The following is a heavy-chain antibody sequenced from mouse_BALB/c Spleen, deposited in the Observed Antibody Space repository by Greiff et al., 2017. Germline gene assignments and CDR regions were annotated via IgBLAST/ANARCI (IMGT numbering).Heavy chain of an antibody. CDR2: INSNGGST. D-gene: IGHD2-4*01. V-gene: IGHV5-6-3*01. J-gene: IGHJ3*01. Sequence: EVKLVESGGGLVQPGGSLKLSCAASGFTFSSYGMSWVRQTPDKRLELVATINSNGGSTYYPDSVKGRFTISRDNAKNTLYLQMSSLKSEDTAMYYCARGDYGAVFFAYWGQGTLVTVSA. CDR1: GFTFSSYG. CDR3: ARGDYGAVFFAY.